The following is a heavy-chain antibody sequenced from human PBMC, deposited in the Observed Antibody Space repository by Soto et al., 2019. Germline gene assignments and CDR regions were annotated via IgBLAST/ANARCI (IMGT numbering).Heavy chain of an antibody. J-gene: IGHJ4*02. D-gene: IGHD2-21*02. Sequence: QVQLQQWGAGLLKPSETLSLTCAVYGGSLSDYYWSWIRQPPGKGLEWIGEINHSGSTNYNPSLKSRVTISVDTSKNQFSLNLSSVTAADMAVYYCASQGTLTARPVYWGQGTLVTVSS. V-gene: IGHV4-34*01. CDR1: GGSLSDYY. CDR2: INHSGST. CDR3: ASQGTLTARPVY.